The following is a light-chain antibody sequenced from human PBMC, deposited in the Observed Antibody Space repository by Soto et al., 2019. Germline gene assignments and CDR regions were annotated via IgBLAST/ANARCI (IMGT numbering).Light chain of an antibody. J-gene: IGLJ3*02. CDR1: KSNIGHNA. CDR2: SND. CDR3: VSWDERLDGWV. Sequence: QSVLTQPPSAYGTSGQRVVISCSGSKSNIGHNAVNWFQQDPGTAPKVLIYSNDHRPSGVPDRFSGSKSGTSGSLAISGLQSEDEAHYYCVSWDERLDGWVFGGGTKLTGL. V-gene: IGLV1-44*01.